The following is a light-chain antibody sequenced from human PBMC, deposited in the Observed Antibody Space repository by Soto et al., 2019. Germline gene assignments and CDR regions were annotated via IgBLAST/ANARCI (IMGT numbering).Light chain of an antibody. V-gene: IGLV2-8*01. Sequence: QSALTQPPSASGSPGQSVTISCTGASGDVGAYNYVSWYQQHPGKAPKLIIYEVNKRPSGVPDRFSGSKSGNTASLTVSGLQAEDEADYYCCSYAGSDNFYVFGTGTKLTVL. CDR1: SGDVGAYNY. CDR2: EVN. J-gene: IGLJ1*01. CDR3: CSYAGSDNFYV.